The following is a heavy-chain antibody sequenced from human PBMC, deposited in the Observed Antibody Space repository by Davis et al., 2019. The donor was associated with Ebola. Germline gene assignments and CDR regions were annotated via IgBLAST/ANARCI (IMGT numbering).Heavy chain of an antibody. Sequence: ASVKVSCKASGYTFTGYFIHWVRQAPGQGLEWMGWIDPDTIGTNYAQKFQGRVTLTRDTSISTAYMELSRLRSDDTAVYYCARTYTSGWYYYDYWGQGTLVTVSS. CDR3: ARTYTSGWYYYDY. J-gene: IGHJ4*02. D-gene: IGHD6-19*01. V-gene: IGHV1-2*02. CDR2: IDPDTIGT. CDR1: GYTFTGYF.